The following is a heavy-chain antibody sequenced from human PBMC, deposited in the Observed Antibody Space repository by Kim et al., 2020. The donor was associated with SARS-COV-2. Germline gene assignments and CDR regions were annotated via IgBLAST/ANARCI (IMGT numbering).Heavy chain of an antibody. D-gene: IGHD3-10*01. J-gene: IGHJ3*02. Sequence: GESLKISCKGSGYSFTSYWISWVRQMPGKGLEWMGRIDPSDSYTNYSPSFQGHVTISADKSISTAYLQWSSLKASDTAMYYCACGGSGADGAFDIWGQGTMVTVSS. V-gene: IGHV5-10-1*01. CDR3: ACGGSGADGAFDI. CDR2: IDPSDSYT. CDR1: GYSFTSYW.